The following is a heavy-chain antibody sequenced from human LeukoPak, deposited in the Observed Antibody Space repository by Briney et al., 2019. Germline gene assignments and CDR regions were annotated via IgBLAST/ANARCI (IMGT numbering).Heavy chain of an antibody. V-gene: IGHV4-61*02. CDR3: ARRDYSSSWYYFDY. CDR1: GGSISSGSYY. CDR2: IYTSGST. Sequence: SQTLSLTCTVSGGSISSGSYYWNWIRQPAGKGLEWIGRIYTSGSTNYNPSLKSRLTISVDTSKNQFSLKLSSVTAADTAVYYCARRDYSSSWYYFDYWGQGTLVTVSS. J-gene: IGHJ4*02. D-gene: IGHD6-13*01.